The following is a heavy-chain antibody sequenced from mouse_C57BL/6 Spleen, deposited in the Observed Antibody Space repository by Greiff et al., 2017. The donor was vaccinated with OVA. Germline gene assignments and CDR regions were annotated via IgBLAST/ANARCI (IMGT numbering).Heavy chain of an antibody. J-gene: IGHJ1*03. V-gene: IGHV3-6*01. CDR2: ISYDGSN. Sequence: EVKLQESGPGLVKPSQSLSLTCSVTGYSITSGYYWNWIRQFPGNKLEWMGYISYDGSNNYNPSLKNRISITRDTSKNQFFLKLNSVTTEDTATYYCARDDYYGSSYWYFDVWGTGTTVTVSS. CDR1: GYSITSGYY. CDR3: ARDDYYGSSYWYFDV. D-gene: IGHD1-1*01.